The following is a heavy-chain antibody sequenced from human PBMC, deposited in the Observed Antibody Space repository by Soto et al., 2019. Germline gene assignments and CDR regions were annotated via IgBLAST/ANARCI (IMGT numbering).Heavy chain of an antibody. Sequence: GGSLRLSCAASGFTFSSYSMNWVRQAPGKGLEWVSYISSSSSTIYYADSVKGRFTISRDNAKNSLYLQMNSLRAEDTAVYYCARVSAARRHGYYYYMDVWGKGTTVTVSS. CDR2: ISSSSSTI. V-gene: IGHV3-48*01. D-gene: IGHD6-6*01. J-gene: IGHJ6*03. CDR3: ARVSAARRHGYYYYMDV. CDR1: GFTFSSYS.